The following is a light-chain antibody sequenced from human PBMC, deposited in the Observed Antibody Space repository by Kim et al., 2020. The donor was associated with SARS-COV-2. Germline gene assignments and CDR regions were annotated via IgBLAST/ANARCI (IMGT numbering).Light chain of an antibody. CDR2: EVS. CDR1: SSDVGSYNL. J-gene: IGLJ3*02. CDR3: CSDAGSSTLV. V-gene: IGLV2-23*02. Sequence: GQSITISCTGTSSDVGSYNLVSWYQQHPGKVPKLMFYEVSKRPSGVSNRFSGSKSGNTASLTISGLQAEDEADYYCCSDAGSSTLVFGGGTQLTVL.